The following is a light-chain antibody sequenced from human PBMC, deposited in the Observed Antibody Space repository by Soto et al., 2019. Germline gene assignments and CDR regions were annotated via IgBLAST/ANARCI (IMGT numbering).Light chain of an antibody. CDR1: QSISSW. V-gene: IGKV1-5*01. Sequence: DIQMTQSPSTLSASVGYRFTITCRASQSISSWLAWYQQKPGKAPKLLIYDASSLESGVPSRFSGSGSGTEFTLTISRLQPDDFATYYCQQYSGTFGGGTKVDIK. CDR2: DAS. CDR3: QQYSGT. J-gene: IGKJ4*01.